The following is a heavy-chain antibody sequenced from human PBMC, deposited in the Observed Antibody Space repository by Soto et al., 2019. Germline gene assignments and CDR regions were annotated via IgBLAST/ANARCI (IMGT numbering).Heavy chain of an antibody. Sequence: GGSLRLSCAASGFTFSSYAMSWVRQAPGKGLEWVSAISGSGGSTYYADSVKGRFTISRDNSKNTLYLQMNSLRAEDTAVYYCAKAWAPAGIGGDDYYYYYMDVWGKGTTVTVSS. CDR1: GFTFSSYA. V-gene: IGHV3-23*01. D-gene: IGHD1-26*01. CDR2: ISGSGGST. CDR3: AKAWAPAGIGGDDYYYYYMDV. J-gene: IGHJ6*03.